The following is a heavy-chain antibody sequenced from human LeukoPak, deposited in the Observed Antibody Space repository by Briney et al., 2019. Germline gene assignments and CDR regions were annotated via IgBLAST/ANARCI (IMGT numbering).Heavy chain of an antibody. V-gene: IGHV3-53*01. D-gene: IGHD7-27*01. CDR2: IYSGGST. CDR1: GFTVSSTY. CDR3: ASGPTWGSHPIDY. Sequence: GGSLRLSCAASGFTVSSTYMNWVRQAPGKGLEWVSLIYSGGSTYYADSVKGRFTISRDNSKNTLYLEMNNLRAEDTAVYYCASGPTWGSHPIDYWGQGTLVTVSS. J-gene: IGHJ4*02.